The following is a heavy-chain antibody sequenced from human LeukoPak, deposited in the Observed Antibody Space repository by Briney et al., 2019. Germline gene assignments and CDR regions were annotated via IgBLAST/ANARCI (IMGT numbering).Heavy chain of an antibody. CDR3: ASNEGFRGSGPHLYYFDY. Sequence: SVKVSCKASGGTFSGYAISWVRQAPGQGLEWMGGIIPIFGTANYAQKFQGRVTITADESTSTAYMELSSLRSEDTAVYYCASNEGFRGSGPHLYYFDYWGQGTLVTVSS. D-gene: IGHD6-19*01. J-gene: IGHJ4*02. CDR1: GGTFSGYA. V-gene: IGHV1-69*13. CDR2: IIPIFGTA.